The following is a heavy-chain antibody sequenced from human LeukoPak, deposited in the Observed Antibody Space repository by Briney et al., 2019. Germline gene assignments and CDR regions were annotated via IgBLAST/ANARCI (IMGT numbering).Heavy chain of an antibody. J-gene: IGHJ5*02. CDR2: ISISGSTI. Sequence: GGSLRLSCAATGSTLSSYSMNWVRQAPGKGLEWVSHISISGSTIHYADSVRGRFTISRDSAKNSLYLQMNSLRADDTAVYYCARTFGMAGPWGQGTLVTVSS. CDR3: ARTFGMAGP. D-gene: IGHD6-19*01. V-gene: IGHV3-48*01. CDR1: GSTLSSYS.